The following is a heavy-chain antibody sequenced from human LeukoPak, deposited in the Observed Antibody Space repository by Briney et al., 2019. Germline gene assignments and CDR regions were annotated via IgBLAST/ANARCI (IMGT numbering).Heavy chain of an antibody. CDR1: GYRFTNYW. CDR2: IDPSDSHT. CDR3: GYCPGDCYIPDY. Sequence: GESLKISCKGSGYRFTNYWINWVRQMPGKGLEWTGRIDPSDSHTYYSPSFQGHVTISADKSINTAYLQWSSLQASDTAMYYCGYCPGDCYIPDYWGQGTLVTVSS. D-gene: IGHD2-21*02. V-gene: IGHV5-10-1*01. J-gene: IGHJ4*02.